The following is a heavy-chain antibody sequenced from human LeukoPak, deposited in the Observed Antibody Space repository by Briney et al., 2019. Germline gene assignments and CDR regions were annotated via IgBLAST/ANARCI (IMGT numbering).Heavy chain of an antibody. CDR1: GYTFTSYG. CDR3: ARDLFARGYSYGWGSAAMVDY. D-gene: IGHD5-18*01. Sequence: ASVKVPCKASGYTFTSYGISWVRQAPGQGLEWMGWISAYNGNTNYAQKLQGRVTMTTDTSTSTAYMELRSLRSDDTAVYYCARDLFARGYSYGWGSAAMVDYWGQGTLVTVSS. CDR2: ISAYNGNT. J-gene: IGHJ4*02. V-gene: IGHV1-18*01.